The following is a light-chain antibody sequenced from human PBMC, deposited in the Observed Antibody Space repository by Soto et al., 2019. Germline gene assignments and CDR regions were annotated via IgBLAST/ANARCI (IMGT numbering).Light chain of an antibody. CDR2: GAC. CDR1: QSFTSNY. CDR3: QQYGSSPGT. J-gene: IGKJ1*01. Sequence: EIVLTQSPGTLSLSPGERATLSCRASQSFTSNYLAWYQQKPGQAPRLLIYGACNKATGIPDRFSGSGSGTDFTLTISRLEPEDFAVYCCQQYGSSPGTYGQGTKVEIK. V-gene: IGKV3-20*01.